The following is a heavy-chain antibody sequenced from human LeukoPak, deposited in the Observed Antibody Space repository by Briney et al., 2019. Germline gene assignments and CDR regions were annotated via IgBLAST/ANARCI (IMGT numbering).Heavy chain of an antibody. D-gene: IGHD3-9*01. V-gene: IGHV4-4*09. Sequence: SEPLSLICTVPGGSISSYYWIWIPQPPGKGLEWIGYIYTSGSTNYTPSLKSRVTISVDTSKNQFSLRLSSVTAADTAVYYCARQGRDILTGYPYHFDYWGQGTLVTVSS. CDR1: GGSISSYY. CDR2: IYTSGST. J-gene: IGHJ4*02. CDR3: ARQGRDILTGYPYHFDY.